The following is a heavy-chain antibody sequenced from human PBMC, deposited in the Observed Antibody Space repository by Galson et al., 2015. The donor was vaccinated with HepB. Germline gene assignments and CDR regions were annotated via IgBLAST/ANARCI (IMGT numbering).Heavy chain of an antibody. J-gene: IGHJ6*03. V-gene: IGHV1-8*01. CDR3: VKRGSARVWGRGQYDYLDV. Sequence: SVKVSCKASGYSFTSYDINWVRQAAGQGLEWMGWMNPNSGATGLAQKFQGRVIMTRNTSISTAYMELSSLRSEDTALYYCVKRGSARVWGRGQYDYLDVWGRGTTVTVSS. D-gene: IGHD3-16*01. CDR2: MNPNSGAT. CDR1: GYSFTSYD.